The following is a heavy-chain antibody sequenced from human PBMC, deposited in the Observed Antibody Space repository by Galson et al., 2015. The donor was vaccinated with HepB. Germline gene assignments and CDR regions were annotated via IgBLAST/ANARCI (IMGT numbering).Heavy chain of an antibody. CDR3: ARDLVGGWYGVWGY. Sequence: SLRLSCAASGFIVSSSYMSWVRQAPGKGLEWVSLLYSGGTPFYADSVKGRFTISRDNSQNTLYLQMNSLRVEDTAVYYCARDLVGGWYGVWGYWGQGTLVTVSS. D-gene: IGHD6-19*01. J-gene: IGHJ4*02. CDR1: GFIVSSSY. V-gene: IGHV3-53*01. CDR2: LYSGGTP.